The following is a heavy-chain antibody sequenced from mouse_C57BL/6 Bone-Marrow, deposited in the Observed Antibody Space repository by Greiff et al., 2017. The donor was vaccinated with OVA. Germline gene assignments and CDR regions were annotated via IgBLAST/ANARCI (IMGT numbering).Heavy chain of an antibody. CDR2: IDPENGDT. J-gene: IGHJ2*01. V-gene: IGHV14-4*01. CDR3: TSDGNFDY. Sequence: EVQLQEPGAELVSPGASVKLSCTASGFNIKDDNMHWVKQRPEQGLERIGWIDPENGDTEYASKFQGKATITADPSSNTAYLQLSSLTSEDTAVYYCTSDGNFDYWGQGTTLTVSS. D-gene: IGHD2-1*01. CDR1: GFNIKDDN.